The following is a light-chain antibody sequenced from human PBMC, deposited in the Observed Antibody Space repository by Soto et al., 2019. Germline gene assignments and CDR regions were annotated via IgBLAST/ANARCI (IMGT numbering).Light chain of an antibody. CDR3: QQYNDWPPLT. J-gene: IGKJ4*01. V-gene: IGKV3D-15*01. CDR1: QRFGSSN. Sequence: EIVLTQSPGTLSLSPGERGTLSCRASQRFGSSNLAWYQQKPGQAPRLLIYGASSRATGIPDRFSGSGSGTEFTLTISSLQSEDSAVYYCQQYNDWPPLTFGGGTKVDIK. CDR2: GAS.